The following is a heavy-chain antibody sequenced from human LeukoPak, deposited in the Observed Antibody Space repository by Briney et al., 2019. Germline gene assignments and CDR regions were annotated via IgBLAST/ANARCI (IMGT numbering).Heavy chain of an antibody. CDR3: ARTSVSSGWYTKKNYYYYYGMDV. CDR2: ISYDGRNK. Sequence: GRSLRLSCAASGFTFSSYAMHRVRQAPGKGLEWVAVISYDGRNKYYADSVKGRFTISRDNSKNTLYLQMNSLRAEDTAVYYCARTSVSSGWYTKKNYYYYYGMDVWGQGTTVTVSS. D-gene: IGHD6-19*01. V-gene: IGHV3-30*04. CDR1: GFTFSSYA. J-gene: IGHJ6*02.